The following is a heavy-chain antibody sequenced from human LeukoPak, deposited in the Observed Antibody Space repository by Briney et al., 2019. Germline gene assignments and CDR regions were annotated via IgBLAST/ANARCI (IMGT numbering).Heavy chain of an antibody. Sequence: SETLSLTCTVSGGSISSYYWSWIRQPAGKGLEWIGRIYTSGSTNYNPSLKSRVTMSVDTSKNQFSLKLSSVTAADTAVYYCARAQLNYYDSSGYYYLDYWGQGTLVTVSS. D-gene: IGHD3-22*01. V-gene: IGHV4-4*07. J-gene: IGHJ4*02. CDR1: GGSISSYY. CDR3: ARAQLNYYDSSGYYYLDY. CDR2: IYTSGST.